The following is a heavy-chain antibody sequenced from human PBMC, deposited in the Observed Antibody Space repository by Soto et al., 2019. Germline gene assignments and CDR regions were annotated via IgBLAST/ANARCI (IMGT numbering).Heavy chain of an antibody. J-gene: IGHJ4*02. V-gene: IGHV3-23*01. D-gene: IGHD5-12*01. CDR1: GFSISTYG. CDR3: ARWTGYADS. Sequence: GGSLRLSCAASGFSISTYGVTWVRQAPGKGLEWVSGFSGSSGNTYYADSVKGRFTISRDNSKNTVYLQMNSLRAEDTAVYYCARWTGYADSWGQGTLVTVAS. CDR2: FSGSSGNT.